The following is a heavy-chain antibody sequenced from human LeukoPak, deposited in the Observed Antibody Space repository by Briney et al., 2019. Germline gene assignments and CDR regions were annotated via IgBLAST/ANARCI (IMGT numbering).Heavy chain of an antibody. V-gene: IGHV3-23*01. CDR1: GFTFSSYA. CDR2: ISGSGGST. D-gene: IGHD6-19*01. CDR3: AKVAAVAGRSYYYYYMDV. J-gene: IGHJ6*03. Sequence: GGSLRLTCAASGFTFSSYAMSWVRQAPGKGLEWVSAISGSGGSTYYADSVKGRFTISRDNSKNTLYLQVNSLRVEDPAVYYCAKVAAVAGRSYYYYYMDVWGKGTTVTVSS.